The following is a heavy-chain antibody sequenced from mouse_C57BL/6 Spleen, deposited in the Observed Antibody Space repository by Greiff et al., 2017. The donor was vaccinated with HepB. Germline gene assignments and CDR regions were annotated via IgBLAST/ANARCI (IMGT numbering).Heavy chain of an antibody. CDR2: INYDGSST. CDR3: AREGHYGSLYYFDY. V-gene: IGHV5-16*01. J-gene: IGHJ2*01. D-gene: IGHD1-1*01. CDR1: GFTFSDYY. Sequence: EVMLVESEGGLVQPGSSMKLSCTASGFTFSDYYMAWVRQVPEKGLEWVANINYDGSSTYYLDSLKSRFIISRDNAKNILYLQMSSLKSEDTATYYCAREGHYGSLYYFDYWGQGTTLTVSS.